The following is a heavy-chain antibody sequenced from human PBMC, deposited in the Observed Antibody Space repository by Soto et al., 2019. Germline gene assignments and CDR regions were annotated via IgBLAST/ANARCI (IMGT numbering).Heavy chain of an antibody. CDR3: ARGWVDEAFDI. V-gene: IGHV1-69*18. CDR1: GGTLISFT. Sequence: QVQLVQSGPEVKKPGSSVTVSCTASGGTLISFTIYWVRQAPGQGFEWMGSFIPRIDKINYSQKFQDRVTLTADESSNTAYIELSSLTSDDAAVYYCARGWVDEAFDIWGQGTVVTISS. J-gene: IGHJ3*02. CDR2: FIPRIDKI. D-gene: IGHD2-15*01.